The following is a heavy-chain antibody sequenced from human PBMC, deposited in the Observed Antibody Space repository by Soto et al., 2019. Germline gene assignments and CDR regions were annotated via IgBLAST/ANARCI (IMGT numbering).Heavy chain of an antibody. Sequence: LRLSCAASGFTFSSYGMHWVRQAPGKGLEWVAVIWYDGSNKYYADSVKGQFTISRDNSKNTLYLQMNSLRAEDTAVYYCASGGNGGYDAFDIWGQGTMVTVSS. D-gene: IGHD2-15*01. J-gene: IGHJ3*02. CDR1: GFTFSSYG. V-gene: IGHV3-33*01. CDR2: IWYDGSNK. CDR3: ASGGNGGYDAFDI.